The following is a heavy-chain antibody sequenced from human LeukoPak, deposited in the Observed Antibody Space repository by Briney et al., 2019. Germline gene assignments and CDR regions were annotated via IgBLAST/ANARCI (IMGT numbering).Heavy chain of an antibody. CDR2: ISGSGGIT. V-gene: IGHV3-23*01. Sequence: QSRGSLRLSCAASGFTVSSCAMNWVRQAPGKGLEWVSGISGSGGITHYADSVRGRFTISRDNSKNTLYLQMHSLRAEDTAVYYCAKGISPMISLLYFDYWGQGTLVTVSS. J-gene: IGHJ4*02. D-gene: IGHD3-22*01. CDR1: GFTVSSCA. CDR3: AKGISPMISLLYFDY.